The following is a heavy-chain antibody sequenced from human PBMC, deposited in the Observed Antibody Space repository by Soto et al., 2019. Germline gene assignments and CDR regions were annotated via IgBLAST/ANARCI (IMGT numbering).Heavy chain of an antibody. Sequence: QVQLVQSGAEVKKPGASVKVSCKASGYTFTSYGISWVRQAPGQGLEWMGWISAYNGNTNYAQKLQGRVTMTTDTSTSTAYMELRSLRSDDTAVYYCARVHIRYFDWLFPSYWYFDLWGRGTLVTVSS. D-gene: IGHD3-9*01. CDR1: GYTFTSYG. V-gene: IGHV1-18*01. J-gene: IGHJ2*01. CDR2: ISAYNGNT. CDR3: ARVHIRYFDWLFPSYWYFDL.